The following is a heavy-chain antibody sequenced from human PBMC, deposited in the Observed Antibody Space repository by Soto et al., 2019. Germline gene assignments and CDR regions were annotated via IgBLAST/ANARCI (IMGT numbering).Heavy chain of an antibody. D-gene: IGHD3-10*01. CDR1: GYTFTSYY. Sequence: ASVKVSCKASGYTFTSYYMHWVRQAPGQGLEWMGIINPGGGSTRYAQKLQGRVTMTRDTSTSTVYMELSSLRSEDTAVYYCARELSDGSRSYYLYCYYYGMDVWGQGTTVTVSS. CDR2: INPGGGST. V-gene: IGHV1-46*04. CDR3: ARELSDGSRSYYLYCYYYGMDV. J-gene: IGHJ6*02.